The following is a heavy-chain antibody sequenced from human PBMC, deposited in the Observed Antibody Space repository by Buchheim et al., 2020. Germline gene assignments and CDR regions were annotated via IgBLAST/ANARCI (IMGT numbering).Heavy chain of an antibody. V-gene: IGHV4-34*01. CDR1: GGSFSGYY. D-gene: IGHD6-13*01. J-gene: IGHJ6*02. CDR3: ARGGMKAAAGMDV. Sequence: QVQLQQWGAGLLKPSETLSLTCAVYGGSFSGYYWSWIRQPPGKGLEWIGENNHSGSTNYNPSLKSRVTISVDTSKNQFSLKLSSVTAADTAVYYCARGGMKAAAGMDVWGQGTT. CDR2: NNHSGST.